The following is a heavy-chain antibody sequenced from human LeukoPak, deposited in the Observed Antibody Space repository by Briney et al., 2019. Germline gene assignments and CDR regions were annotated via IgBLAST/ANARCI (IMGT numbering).Heavy chain of an antibody. J-gene: IGHJ4*02. CDR1: GYTFTGYY. D-gene: IGHD5-18*01. CDR2: IIPIFGTA. V-gene: IGHV1-69*13. Sequence: SVKVSCTASGYTFTGYYMHWVRQAPGQGLEWMGGIIPIFGTANYAQKFQGRVTITADESTSTAYMELSSLRSEDTAVYYCASSSGYSYGYIDYWGQGTLVTVSS. CDR3: ASSSGYSYGYIDY.